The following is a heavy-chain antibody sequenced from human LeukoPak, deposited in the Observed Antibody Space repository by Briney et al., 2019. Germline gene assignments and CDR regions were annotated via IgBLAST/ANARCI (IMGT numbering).Heavy chain of an antibody. CDR1: GFTFSCYA. D-gene: IGHD6-19*01. CDR2: ISGSGGST. Sequence: GGSLRLSCAASGFTFSCYAMSWVRQAPGKGVEWVSDISGSGGSTYYAGSVKGRFTISRDNSKNTLYLQMNSLRAEDTAVYYCAKGGQWLVYYFDYWGQGTLVTVSS. J-gene: IGHJ4*02. CDR3: AKGGQWLVYYFDY. V-gene: IGHV3-23*01.